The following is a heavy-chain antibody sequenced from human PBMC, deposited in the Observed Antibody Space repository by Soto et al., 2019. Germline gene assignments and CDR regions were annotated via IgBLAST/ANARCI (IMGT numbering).Heavy chain of an antibody. CDR2: TSSDGSLK. CDR1: GFTFRNYP. D-gene: IGHD6-6*01. Sequence: QVQLEESGGGVVQPGRSLRLSCVASGFTFRNYPVHWVRQAPGKGLEWVAVTSSDGSLKYYADSVKGRFTISRDNSKNTLYLQMSSLRIDDTAVYYCARQPVVGVWLNDYWGQGTLVTVSS. CDR3: ARQPVVGVWLNDY. V-gene: IGHV3-30-3*01. J-gene: IGHJ4*02.